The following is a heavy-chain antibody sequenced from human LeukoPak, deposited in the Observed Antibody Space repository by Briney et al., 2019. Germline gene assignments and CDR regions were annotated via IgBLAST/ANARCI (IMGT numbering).Heavy chain of an antibody. CDR3: ARDRGITGTTQNYYYMDV. CDR2: IIPIFGTA. V-gene: IGHV1-69*05. D-gene: IGHD1-7*01. J-gene: IGHJ6*03. CDR1: GGTFSSYA. Sequence: ASVTVSCKASGGTFSSYAISWVRQAPGQGREWMGGIIPIFGTANYAQTFQGRFTITTDESTSTAYMELSSLRSEDTAVYYCARDRGITGTTQNYYYMDVWGKGTTVTVSS.